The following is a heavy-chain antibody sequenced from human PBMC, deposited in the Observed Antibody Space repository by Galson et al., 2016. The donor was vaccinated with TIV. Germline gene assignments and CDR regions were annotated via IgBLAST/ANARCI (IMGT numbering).Heavy chain of an antibody. D-gene: IGHD3-16*01. Sequence: SVKVSCKASGYTFTSYYMHWVRQAPGQGLEWMGIINPSGGSTSYAQKFQGRVTMTRDTSTSTVYMELSNLSSVTAADTAVYYCARSLVATVWGNWGYFDYWGQGTLVTVSS. V-gene: IGHV1-46*01. CDR2: INPSGGST. CDR1: GYTFTSYY. CDR3: ARSLVATVWGNWGYFDY. J-gene: IGHJ4*02.